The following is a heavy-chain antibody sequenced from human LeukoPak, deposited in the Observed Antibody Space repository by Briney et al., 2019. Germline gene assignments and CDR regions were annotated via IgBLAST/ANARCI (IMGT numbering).Heavy chain of an antibody. CDR1: GFTVSSNY. D-gene: IGHD3-22*01. CDR3: ARDFRRYYYDSSGYCD. V-gene: IGHV3-66*01. CDR2: IYSGGST. J-gene: IGHJ4*02. Sequence: GGSLRLSCAASGFTVSSNYMSWVRQAPGKGLEWVSVIYSGGSTYYADSVKGRFTISRDNSKNTLYLQMNSLRAEDTAVYYCARDFRRYYYDSSGYCDWGQGTLVTVPS.